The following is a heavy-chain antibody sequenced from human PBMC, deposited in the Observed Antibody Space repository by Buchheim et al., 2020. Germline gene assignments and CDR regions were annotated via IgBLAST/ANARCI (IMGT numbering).Heavy chain of an antibody. J-gene: IGHJ4*02. CDR3: ARGSTVQDGDY. Sequence: QVQLVESGGGVVQPGRSLRLSCAASGFTFSSYAMHWVRQAPGKGLEWVAVISYDGSNKYYADSVKGRFTISRDNSKKTLYLQMNSLRAEDTAVYYCARGSTVQDGDYWGQGTL. D-gene: IGHD2-15*01. CDR1: GFTFSSYA. V-gene: IGHV3-30*04. CDR2: ISYDGSNK.